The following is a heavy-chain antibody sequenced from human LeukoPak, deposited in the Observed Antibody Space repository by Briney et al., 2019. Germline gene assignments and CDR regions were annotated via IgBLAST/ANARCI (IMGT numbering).Heavy chain of an antibody. Sequence: NPGGSVRLSCAASGFTFSSYAMNWVRQAPGKGLEWISYVSSSSSIYYADSVKGRFTISRDNARTSLYLQMDSLRVDDTAVYFCARENGYRLDYWGQGSLVSVSS. CDR1: GFTFSSYA. J-gene: IGHJ4*02. CDR2: VSSSSSI. V-gene: IGHV3-21*05. CDR3: ARENGYRLDY. D-gene: IGHD5-18*01.